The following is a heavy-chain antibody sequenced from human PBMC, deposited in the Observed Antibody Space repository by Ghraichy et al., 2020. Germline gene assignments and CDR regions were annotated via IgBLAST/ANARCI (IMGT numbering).Heavy chain of an antibody. V-gene: IGHV3-21*01. CDR1: GFNLGVYT. J-gene: IGHJ4*02. Sequence: LSLTCATSGFNLGVYTMNWLRWAPNKGLEWVASISSDSFYIYYADSVRGRFTISRDNAMKSIYLQMNSLRVEDTARYYCVRADGSGSFYYWGQGTLVTVSS. D-gene: IGHD3-10*01. CDR3: VRADGSGSFYY. CDR2: ISSDSFYI.